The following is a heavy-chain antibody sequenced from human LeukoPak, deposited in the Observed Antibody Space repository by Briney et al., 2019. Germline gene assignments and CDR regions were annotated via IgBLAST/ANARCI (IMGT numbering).Heavy chain of an antibody. Sequence: PGGSLRLSCAASGFTFSSYGMSWVRQAPGKGLEWVSSITGSGGSTCVDSVQGRFTISRDNSKNALYLQMSSLRADDTAVYYCAKNLLGSAAFSWYFDLWGRGTLVTVSS. CDR3: AKNLLGSAAFSWYFDL. CDR1: GFTFSSYG. V-gene: IGHV3-23*01. CDR2: ITGSGGST. D-gene: IGHD1-26*01. J-gene: IGHJ2*01.